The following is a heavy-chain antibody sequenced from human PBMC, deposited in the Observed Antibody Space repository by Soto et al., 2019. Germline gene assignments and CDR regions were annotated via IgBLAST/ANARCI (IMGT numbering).Heavy chain of an antibody. J-gene: IGHJ6*02. CDR1: GYTFTNYG. V-gene: IGHV1-18*01. D-gene: IGHD3-10*01. Sequence: ASVKVSCKASGYTFTNYGISWVRQAPGQGLEWMGWISAYNGNTNYAQKLQGRVTMTTDTSTSTAYMELRSLRSDDTAVYYCARVPMVRGFINYGMDVWGQGTTVTVSS. CDR3: ARVPMVRGFINYGMDV. CDR2: ISAYNGNT.